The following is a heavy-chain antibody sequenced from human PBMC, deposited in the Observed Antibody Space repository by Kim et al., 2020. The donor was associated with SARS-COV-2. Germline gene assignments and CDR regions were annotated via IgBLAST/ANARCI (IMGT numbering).Heavy chain of an antibody. CDR2: ISGSGGHT. V-gene: IGHV3-23*01. Sequence: GGSLRLSCAAAGFSFRSYTMSWVRQAPGKGLEWVSAISGSGGHTYYADSVKGRFTISRDNVQNTLYVQMNSLRGEDTAVYYCAKNQEYQLLLPHDAFDFWGQGTMVIVSS. D-gene: IGHD2-2*01. CDR3: AKNQEYQLLLPHDAFDF. J-gene: IGHJ3*01. CDR1: GFSFRSYT.